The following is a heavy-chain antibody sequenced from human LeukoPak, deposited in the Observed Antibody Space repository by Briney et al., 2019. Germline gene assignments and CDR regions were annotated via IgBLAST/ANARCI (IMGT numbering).Heavy chain of an antibody. Sequence: SQTLSLTCAVSGGSISSGGYSWSWIRQPPGKGLEWIGYIYHSGSTYYNPSLKSRVTISVDTSKNQFSLKLSSVTAADTAVYYCARGGSGWYFGVLGIDYWGQGTLVTVSS. CDR1: GGSISSGGYS. CDR3: ARGGSGWYFGVLGIDY. J-gene: IGHJ4*02. V-gene: IGHV4-30-2*01. CDR2: IYHSGST. D-gene: IGHD6-19*01.